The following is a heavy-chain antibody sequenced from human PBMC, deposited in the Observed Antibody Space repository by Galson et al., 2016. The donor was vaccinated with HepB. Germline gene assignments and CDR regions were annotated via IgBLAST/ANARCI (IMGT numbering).Heavy chain of an antibody. CDR1: DVSLSIRSYY. J-gene: IGHJ5*01. D-gene: IGHD1-26*01. CDR2: MFYSGSA. V-gene: IGHV4-39*02. CDR3: ARELRVGAYNSAERWLDS. Sequence: LSLTCSVSDVSLSIRSYYWGWIRQPPGKGLEWIGSMFYSGSAHYNPSLKSRVTMSVDTSRNQFSLKLTSVTAADTAVYYCARELRVGAYNSAERWLDSWGQGTLVTVSS.